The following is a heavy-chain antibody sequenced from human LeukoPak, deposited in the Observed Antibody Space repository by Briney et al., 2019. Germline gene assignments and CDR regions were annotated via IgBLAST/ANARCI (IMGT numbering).Heavy chain of an antibody. CDR3: ARGGDFWSGYTPPYYYYYGMDV. CDR1: GGSFSGYY. J-gene: IGHJ6*02. D-gene: IGHD3-3*01. Sequence: SETLSLTCAVYGGSFSGYYWSWIRQPPGKGLEWIGEINHSGSTNYNPSLKSRVTISVDTSKNQFSLKLSSVTAADTAVYCCARGGDFWSGYTPPYYYYYGMDVWGQGTTVTVSS. V-gene: IGHV4-34*01. CDR2: INHSGST.